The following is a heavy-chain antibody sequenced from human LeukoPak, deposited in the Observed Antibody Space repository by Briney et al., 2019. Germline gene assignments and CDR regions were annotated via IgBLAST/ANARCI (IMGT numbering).Heavy chain of an antibody. J-gene: IGHJ6*03. CDR2: FSGSGGST. V-gene: IGHV3-23*01. CDR1: GFTFSSYA. Sequence: GGSLRLSCAASGFTFSSYAMSWVRQAPGKGLECISGFSGSGGSTYYADSVKGRFTISRDNSKNTLYLQMNSLRAEDTAVYYCARVSMVRTFYYIDVWGKGTSVTISS. D-gene: IGHD3-10*01. CDR3: ARVSMVRTFYYIDV.